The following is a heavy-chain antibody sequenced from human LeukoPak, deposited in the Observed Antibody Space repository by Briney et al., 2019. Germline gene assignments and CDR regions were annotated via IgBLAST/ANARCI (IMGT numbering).Heavy chain of an antibody. D-gene: IGHD5-18*01. V-gene: IGHV3-74*01. CDR2: INNEGTST. CDR1: GFTFSSYW. Sequence: GGSLRLSCAASGFTFSSYWMHWVRQAPGKALVWVSRINNEGTSTSYADSVKGRFTISRDNAKNRLYVQMNSLRVEDTAVYYCATGSGLWSPDYWGQGTLVTVSS. J-gene: IGHJ4*02. CDR3: ATGSGLWSPDY.